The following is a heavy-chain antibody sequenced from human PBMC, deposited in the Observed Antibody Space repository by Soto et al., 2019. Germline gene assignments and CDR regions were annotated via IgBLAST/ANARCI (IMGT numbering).Heavy chain of an antibody. J-gene: IGHJ4*02. Sequence: QVQVMQSGAEVKKPGDSVKVSCKTSGSIFSDYGINWVRQAPGQGLEWMGWISGYSGNANLAQKFQGRVTMTTDKATRTAYMELRRLRSDDTAVYYCAKRTSVTTWGESDYWGQGTLVTVSS. CDR3: AKRTSVTTWGESDY. D-gene: IGHD4-17*01. CDR1: GSIFSDYG. V-gene: IGHV1-18*04. CDR2: ISGYSGNA.